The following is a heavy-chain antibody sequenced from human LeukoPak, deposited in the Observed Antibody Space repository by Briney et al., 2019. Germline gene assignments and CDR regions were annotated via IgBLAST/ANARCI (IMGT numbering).Heavy chain of an antibody. CDR1: GFTFSNYE. J-gene: IGHJ4*02. Sequence: PGGSLRLSCAASGFTFSNYEMNWVRQAPGKGLEWVSYISSSGSTIYYADSVKGRFTISRDNAKNSLYLQMNSLRAEDTAVYYCARDRVVDTAMAHFDYWGQGTLVTVSS. CDR3: ARDRVVDTAMAHFDY. V-gene: IGHV3-48*03. CDR2: ISSSGSTI. D-gene: IGHD5-18*01.